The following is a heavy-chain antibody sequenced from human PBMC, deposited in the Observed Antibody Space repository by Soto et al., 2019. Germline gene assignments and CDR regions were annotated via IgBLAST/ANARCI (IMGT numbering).Heavy chain of an antibody. V-gene: IGHV1-18*01. CDR3: AGKGRIVGAVNAYYVYGMDV. CDR2: ISTNKGNT. D-gene: IGHD2-15*01. CDR1: GYTFTNYG. J-gene: IGHJ6*02. Sequence: QVQLVQSGAEVKKPGASVKVSCKASGYTFTNYGLSWVRQAPGQGLEWMGWISTNKGNTNYAQKIQGRVTMTTDTAPPTAYLEVRRLMSEDTAVYYCAGKGRIVGAVNAYYVYGMDVWGRGNTVTVS.